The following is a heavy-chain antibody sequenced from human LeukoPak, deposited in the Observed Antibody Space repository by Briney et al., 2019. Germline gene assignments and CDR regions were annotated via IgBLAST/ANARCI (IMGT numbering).Heavy chain of an antibody. CDR2: ISSSGSTI. V-gene: IGHV3-48*03. D-gene: IGHD3-10*01. CDR1: GFTFSSYE. CDR3: ARVGRGYASYYGSGSSSYYFDY. Sequence: GGSLRLSCAASGFTFSSYEMNWVRQAPGKRLEWVSYISSSGSTIYYADSVKGRFTISRDNAKNSLYLQMNSLRAEDTAVYYCARVGRGYASYYGSGSSSYYFDYWGQGTLVTVSS. J-gene: IGHJ4*02.